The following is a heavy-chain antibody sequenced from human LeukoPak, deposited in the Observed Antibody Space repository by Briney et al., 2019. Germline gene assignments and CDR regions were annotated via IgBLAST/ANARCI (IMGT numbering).Heavy chain of an antibody. D-gene: IGHD1-1*01. CDR2: ISAYNGNT. V-gene: IGHV1-18*01. J-gene: IGHJ6*03. CDR1: GYTFTSYG. CDR3: ARDRERVSYYYYYMDV. Sequence: ASVKVSCKASGYTFTSYGISWVRQAPGQGLEWMGWISAYNGNTNYAQKLQGGVTMTTDTSTSTAYMELRSLRSDDTAVYYCARDRERVSYYYYYMDVWGKGTTVTVSS.